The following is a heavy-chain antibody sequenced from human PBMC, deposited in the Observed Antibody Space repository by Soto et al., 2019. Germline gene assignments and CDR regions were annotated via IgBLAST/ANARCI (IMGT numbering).Heavy chain of an antibody. V-gene: IGHV1-69*13. D-gene: IGHD5-12*01. Sequence: SVKVSCKASGGTFSSYAISWVRQAPGQGLEWMGGIIPIFGTANYAQKFQGRVTITADESTSTAYMELSSLRSEDTAVYYCARDGEMATITSPFDYWGQGTLVTVSS. CDR1: GGTFSSYA. CDR2: IIPIFGTA. J-gene: IGHJ4*02. CDR3: ARDGEMATITSPFDY.